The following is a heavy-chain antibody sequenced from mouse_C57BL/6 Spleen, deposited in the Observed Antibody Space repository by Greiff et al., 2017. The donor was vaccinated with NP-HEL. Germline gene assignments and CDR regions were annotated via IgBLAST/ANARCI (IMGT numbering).Heavy chain of an antibody. CDR1: GFSLSTFGMG. CDR3: ARMDYYGSRPWFAY. J-gene: IGHJ3*01. V-gene: IGHV8-8*01. D-gene: IGHD1-1*01. CDR2: IWWDDDK. Sequence: QVTLKESGPGILQPSQTLSLTCSFSGFSLSTFGMGVGWIRQPSGKGLEWLAHIWWDDDKYYNPALKSRLTISKDTSKNQVFLKIANVDTADTATYYCARMDYYGSRPWFAYWGQGTLVTVSA.